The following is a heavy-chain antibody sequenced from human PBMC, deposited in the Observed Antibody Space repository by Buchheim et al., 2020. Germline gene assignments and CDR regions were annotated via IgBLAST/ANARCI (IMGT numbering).Heavy chain of an antibody. Sequence: QVQLQQWGAGLLKPSETLSLTCAVYGGSFSGYYWSWIRQPPGKGLEWIGEINHSGSTNYNPSLKNRVTISVDTSKNQFSLKLSSVTAADTAVYYCARGPRSSLAYYYDSSGYSSHLQYFQHWGQGTL. V-gene: IGHV4-34*01. CDR2: INHSGST. CDR3: ARGPRSSLAYYYDSSGYSSHLQYFQH. CDR1: GGSFSGYY. J-gene: IGHJ1*01. D-gene: IGHD3-22*01.